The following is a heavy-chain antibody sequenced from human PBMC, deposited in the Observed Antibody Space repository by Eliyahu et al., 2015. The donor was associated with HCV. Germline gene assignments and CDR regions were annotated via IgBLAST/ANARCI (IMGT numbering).Heavy chain of an antibody. J-gene: IGHJ6*02. CDR1: LHLFPTTV. Sequence: EVQLVQSGAEVKKPGESLKISCQGFWLHLFPTTVSPVFPPSPRGLEWMGFIYPDDSDTTYNPSFQGQVAISVDKSTSIAYLQWSSLKASDTAIYYCARHRRDSYGSDYYYGMDVWSQGTTVTVSS. CDR3: ARHRRDSYGSDYYYGMDV. CDR2: IYPDDSDT. D-gene: IGHD5-18*01. V-gene: IGHV5-51*01.